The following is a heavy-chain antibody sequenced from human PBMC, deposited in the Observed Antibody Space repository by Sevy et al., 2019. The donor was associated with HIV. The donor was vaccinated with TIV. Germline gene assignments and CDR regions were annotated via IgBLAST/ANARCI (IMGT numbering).Heavy chain of an antibody. CDR3: ARHCTGTSCSHAFDI. Sequence: SETLSLTCAVYGGSFSGYYWSWIRQPPGKGLEWIGEINHSGSTNYNPSLKSRVTISIDTSKNQFSLKLSSVTAADTAVYYCARHCTGTSCSHAFDIWGQGTMVTVSS. CDR2: INHSGST. D-gene: IGHD2-2*01. J-gene: IGHJ3*02. CDR1: GGSFSGYY. V-gene: IGHV4-34*01.